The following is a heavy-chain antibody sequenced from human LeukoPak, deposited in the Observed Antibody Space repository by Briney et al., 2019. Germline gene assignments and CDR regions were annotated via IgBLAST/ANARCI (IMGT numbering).Heavy chain of an antibody. CDR2: IYYSGST. CDR3: ARQSYSGSYYNLDY. CDR1: GGSISSGGYY. Sequence: SETLSLTCTVSGGSISSGGYYWNWIRQHPGKGLEWIGYIYYSGSTFYNPSLKSRVTISVDTSKNQFSLKLSSVTAADTAVYYCARQSYSGSYYNLDYWGQGTLVTVSS. V-gene: IGHV4-30-4*01. D-gene: IGHD1-26*01. J-gene: IGHJ4*02.